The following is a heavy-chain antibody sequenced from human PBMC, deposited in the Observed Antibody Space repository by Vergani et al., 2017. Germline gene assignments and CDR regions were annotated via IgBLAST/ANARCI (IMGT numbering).Heavy chain of an antibody. Sequence: QVQVVESGGGVVQPGRSLRLSCAASGFTFSSYGMHWVRQAPGKGLEWVAIISYDGSNKYYAESVKGRFTISRDNSKNTLYLQMNSRRAEDTAVYYCVKRKGYCSRTSCQGDYYYYMYVWGKGTTVTVSS. D-gene: IGHD2-2*01. CDR3: VKRKGYCSRTSCQGDYYYYMYV. CDR2: ISYDGSNK. J-gene: IGHJ6*03. V-gene: IGHV3-30*18. CDR1: GFTFSSYG.